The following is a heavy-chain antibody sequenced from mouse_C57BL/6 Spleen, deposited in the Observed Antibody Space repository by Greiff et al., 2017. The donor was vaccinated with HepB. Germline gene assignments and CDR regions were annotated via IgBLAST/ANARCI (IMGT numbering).Heavy chain of an antibody. CDR2: IYPGDGDT. Sequence: QVQLQQSGAELVKPGASVKISCKASGYAFSSYWMNWVKQRPGKGLEWIGQIYPGDGDTNYNGKFKGKATLTADKSSSTAYMQLSSLTSEDSAVYFCARLGYYGSSRGFAYWGQGTLVTVSA. J-gene: IGHJ3*01. D-gene: IGHD1-1*01. CDR1: GYAFSSYW. CDR3: ARLGYYGSSRGFAY. V-gene: IGHV1-80*01.